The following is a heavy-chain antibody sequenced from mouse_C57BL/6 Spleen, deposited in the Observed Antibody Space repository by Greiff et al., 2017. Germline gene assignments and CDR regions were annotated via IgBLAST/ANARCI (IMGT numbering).Heavy chain of an antibody. D-gene: IGHD4-1*01. V-gene: IGHV5-12*01. Sequence: EVKVVESGGGLVQPGGSLKLSCAASGFTFSDYYMYWVRQTPEKRLEWVAYISNGGGSTYYPDTVKGRFTISRDNAKNTLYLQMSRLKSEDTAMYYCATWDGAWFAYWGQGTLVTVSA. CDR1: GFTFSDYY. CDR3: ATWDGAWFAY. J-gene: IGHJ3*01. CDR2: ISNGGGST.